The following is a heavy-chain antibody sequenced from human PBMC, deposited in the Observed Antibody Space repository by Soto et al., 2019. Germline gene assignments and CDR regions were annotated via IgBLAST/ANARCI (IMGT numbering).Heavy chain of an antibody. CDR2: IYTSGST. V-gene: IGHV4-4*07. J-gene: IGHJ6*02. Sequence: SETLSLTCTVSGGSISSYYWSWIRQPAGKGLEWIGRIYTSGSTNYNPSLKSRVTMSADTSKNQFSLKLSSVTAADTAVYYCAREGAAVADTFYYYYGMDVWGQGTTVTVSS. CDR3: AREGAAVADTFYYYYGMDV. CDR1: GGSISSYY. D-gene: IGHD6-19*01.